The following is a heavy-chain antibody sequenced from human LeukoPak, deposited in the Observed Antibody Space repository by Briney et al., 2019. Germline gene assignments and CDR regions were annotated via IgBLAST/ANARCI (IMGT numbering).Heavy chain of an antibody. Sequence: SETLSLTCAVYGGSFSGYYWSWIRQPPGKGLEWIGEINHSGSTNYNPSLKSRVTISVDTSKNQFSLKLSSVTAADTAVYYCARTLMSGYEGGNWFDPWGQGTLVTVSS. D-gene: IGHD5-12*01. J-gene: IGHJ5*02. V-gene: IGHV4-34*01. CDR1: GGSFSGYY. CDR3: ARTLMSGYEGGNWFDP. CDR2: INHSGST.